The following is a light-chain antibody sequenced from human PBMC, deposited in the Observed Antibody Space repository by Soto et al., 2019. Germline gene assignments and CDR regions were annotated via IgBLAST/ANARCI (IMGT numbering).Light chain of an antibody. J-gene: IGLJ6*01. CDR2: EVT. CDR3: SSYGGSRNNYV. V-gene: IGLV2-8*01. CDR1: SSDVGGYDY. Sequence: QSVLSQPPSASGSPGQSVTISCTGTSSDVGGYDYVSWYQQHPGKASKLMIYEVTKRPSGVPDRFSGSKSGYTASLTVSGLQAEDEADYYCSSYGGSRNNYVFGTGTQLTVL.